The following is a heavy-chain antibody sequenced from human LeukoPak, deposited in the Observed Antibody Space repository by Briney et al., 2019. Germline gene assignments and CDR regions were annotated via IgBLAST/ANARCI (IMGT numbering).Heavy chain of an antibody. D-gene: IGHD5-12*01. CDR3: AKDQHGYDKPIDY. CDR2: ISGSGIST. V-gene: IGHV3-23*01. CDR1: GFTFNIFA. J-gene: IGHJ4*02. Sequence: GGSLRLSCAASGFTFNIFAMNWVRQASGRGPEWVSTISGSGISTYYADSVKGRFTISRDNSKNTLYLQINSLRDGDTAVYFCAKDQHGYDKPIDYWGQGTLVTVSS.